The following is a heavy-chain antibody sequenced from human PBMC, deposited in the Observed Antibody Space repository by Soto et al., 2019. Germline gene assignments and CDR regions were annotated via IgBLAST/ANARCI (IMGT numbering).Heavy chain of an antibody. V-gene: IGHV3-23*01. CDR3: AKDNGNYGSGSVSH. J-gene: IGHJ4*02. CDR2: ISGTGDSS. D-gene: IGHD3-10*01. Sequence: VQLLESGGGLVQPGGSLRLSCAASGFTFGSYAMSWVRQAPGKGLEWVSLISGTGDSSEYANSVKGRFTVSRDYSKTTVFLQMNSLRAEDTAVYFCAKDNGNYGSGSVSHWGQGTLVTVSS. CDR1: GFTFGSYA.